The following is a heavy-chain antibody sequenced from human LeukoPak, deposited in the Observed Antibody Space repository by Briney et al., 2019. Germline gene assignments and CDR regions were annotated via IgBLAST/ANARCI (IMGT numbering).Heavy chain of an antibody. V-gene: IGHV6-1*01. CDR1: GDSFSSNSVT. Sequence: SQTLSLTCAISGDSFSSNSVTWNWIRQSPPRGLEWLGRTYYRSTWYNDYAVSVRGRITVNPDTSKNQFSLHLNSVTPEDTAVYYCARRLTRYDCFDPWGQGILVTVSS. J-gene: IGHJ5*02. CDR2: TYYRSTWYN. CDR3: ARRLTRYDCFDP. D-gene: IGHD1-1*01.